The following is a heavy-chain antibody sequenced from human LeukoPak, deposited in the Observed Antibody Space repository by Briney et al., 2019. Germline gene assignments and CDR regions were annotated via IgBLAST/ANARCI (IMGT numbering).Heavy chain of an antibody. CDR3: ARDTPDPIFTINNWFDP. CDR2: IYYSGST. J-gene: IGHJ5*02. Sequence: PSETLSLTCTVSGYSISSGYFWGWIRPPPGKGLEWIGSIYYSGSTYYNPSLKSRVTISVDTSKNQFSLKLSSVTAADTAVYYCARDTPDPIFTINNWFDPWGQGTLVTVSS. V-gene: IGHV4-38-2*02. D-gene: IGHD3-10*01. CDR1: GYSISSGYF.